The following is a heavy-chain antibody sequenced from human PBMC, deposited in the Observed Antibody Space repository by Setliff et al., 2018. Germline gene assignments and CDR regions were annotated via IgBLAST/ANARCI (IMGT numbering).Heavy chain of an antibody. Sequence: PGGSLRLSCAASGISFGDYAMSWVRQAPGKGLEWVGFIRTKPYGGSPDYAGSVKGRFTISRDNAKNSLYLQMNSLRAEDTALYYCARATPPNYYDSSGYYDRDAFDIWGQGTMVTVSS. CDR3: ARATPPNYYDSSGYYDRDAFDI. J-gene: IGHJ3*02. V-gene: IGHV3-20*04. D-gene: IGHD3-22*01. CDR1: GISFGDYA. CDR2: IRTKPYGGSP.